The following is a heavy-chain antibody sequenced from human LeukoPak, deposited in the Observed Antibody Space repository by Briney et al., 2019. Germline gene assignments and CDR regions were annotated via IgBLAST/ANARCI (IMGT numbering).Heavy chain of an antibody. Sequence: GGSLRLSCAASGFSFSGHWMHWARQLPGKGLVWVSRISPTGSTTSYADSVKGRFTVSRDNAKNTLYQQVSNLGAEDTAVYYCARGPSSNWSGLDFWGQGTLLTVSS. CDR2: ISPTGSTT. CDR3: ARGPSSNWSGLDF. V-gene: IGHV3-74*01. D-gene: IGHD6-13*01. CDR1: GFSFSGHW. J-gene: IGHJ4*02.